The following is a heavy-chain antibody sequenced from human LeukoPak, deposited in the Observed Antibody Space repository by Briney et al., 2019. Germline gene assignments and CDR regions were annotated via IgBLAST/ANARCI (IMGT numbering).Heavy chain of an antibody. CDR1: GFTFSSYG. CDR2: ISATGGTT. D-gene: IGHD4-17*01. J-gene: IGHJ4*02. Sequence: PGGSLRLSCAASGFTFSSYGMSWVRQAPGKGLEWVSAISATGGTTYYADSVKGRFTISRDNSKNTLYLQNSLRAEDMALYYCAKTSYGDYVFGYFDYWGQGTLVTVSS. CDR3: AKTSYGDYVFGYFDY. V-gene: IGHV3-23*01.